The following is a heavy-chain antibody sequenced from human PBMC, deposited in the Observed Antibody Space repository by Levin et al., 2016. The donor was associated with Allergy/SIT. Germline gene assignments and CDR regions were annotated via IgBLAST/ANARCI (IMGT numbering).Heavy chain of an antibody. Sequence: GESLKISCKGSGYRFTSYWISWVRQMPGKGLEWMGRIDPSDSYSNYSPSFQGHVTFSADKSISAIYLQWSSLKASDTAIYYCARLNFDSRSWWLDPWGQGTLVTVSS. D-gene: IGHD1-26*01. CDR2: IDPSDSYS. V-gene: IGHV5-10-1*01. CDR3: ARLNFDSRSWWLDP. CDR1: GYRFTSYW. J-gene: IGHJ5*02.